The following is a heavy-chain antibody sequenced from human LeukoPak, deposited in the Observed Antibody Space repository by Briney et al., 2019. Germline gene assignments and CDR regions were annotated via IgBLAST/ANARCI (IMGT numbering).Heavy chain of an antibody. Sequence: ASVKVSCKTSGYSFTDYYMHWVRQAPGQGLEWMGWINPSSGVTFYEQKFHGRVTLNRDTSISTAYMELSSLRSDDTAVYYCARARHDILTEYYFDYWGQGTLVTVSS. CDR2: INPSSGVT. V-gene: IGHV1-2*02. CDR3: ARARHDILTEYYFDY. CDR1: GYSFTDYY. J-gene: IGHJ4*02. D-gene: IGHD3-9*01.